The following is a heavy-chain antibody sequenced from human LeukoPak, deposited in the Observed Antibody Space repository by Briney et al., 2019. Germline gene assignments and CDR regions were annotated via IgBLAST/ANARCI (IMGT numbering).Heavy chain of an antibody. Sequence: SETLSLTCAVYAGSFSGYYWTWIRQPPGKGLEWIGEINHSGSTNYHPSLKSRVTISVDTTNNQFSLKLSSVTDADTAVYYCASRSGSGSYPPLATYNWFDPWGQGTLVTVSS. CDR2: INHSGST. V-gene: IGHV4-34*01. D-gene: IGHD3-10*01. CDR1: AGSFSGYY. CDR3: ASRSGSGSYPPLATYNWFDP. J-gene: IGHJ5*02.